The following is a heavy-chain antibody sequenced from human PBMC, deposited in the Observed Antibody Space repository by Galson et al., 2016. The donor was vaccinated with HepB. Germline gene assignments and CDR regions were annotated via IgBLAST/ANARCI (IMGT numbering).Heavy chain of an antibody. V-gene: IGHV3-33*01. CDR2: IWYDRGKE. D-gene: IGHD6-6*01. CDR3: ARGSSSRSIYYYYYYTKDV. Sequence: SLRLSCAASGFTFSHYGMHWVRQAPGKGLEWVAVIWYDRGKEYYTESVKSRFTISRDNSKNTLYLEMNTLRVEDTAVYFCARGSSSRSIYYYYYYTKDVWGQGTTVTVSS. J-gene: IGHJ6*02. CDR1: GFTFSHYG.